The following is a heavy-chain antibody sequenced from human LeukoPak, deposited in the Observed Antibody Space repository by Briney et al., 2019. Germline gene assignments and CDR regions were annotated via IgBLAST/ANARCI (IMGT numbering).Heavy chain of an antibody. CDR3: ARDRGYRPFDY. Sequence: SETLSLTCTVSGGSISSGSYYWSWIRQPAGKGLEWIGRIYTSGSTNYNPSLKSRVTISVDTSKNQFSLKLSSVTAADTAVYYCARDRGYRPFDYWGQGTLVTVSS. D-gene: IGHD5-18*01. CDR2: IYTSGST. J-gene: IGHJ4*02. CDR1: GGSISSGSYY. V-gene: IGHV4-61*02.